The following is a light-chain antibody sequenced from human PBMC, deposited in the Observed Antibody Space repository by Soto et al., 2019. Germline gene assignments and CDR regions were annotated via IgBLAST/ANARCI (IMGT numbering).Light chain of an antibody. V-gene: IGLV2-14*01. CDR3: SSYTSSTTSV. J-gene: IGLJ1*01. CDR1: SSDVGSYNF. CDR2: EVS. Sequence: QSVLTQPASVSGSPGQSITISCTGTSSDVGSYNFVSWYQQHPGKAPKLIIYEVSNRPSGISNRFSGSKSDNTASLTISGLQVEDEADYYCSSYTSSTTSVFGIGTKVTVL.